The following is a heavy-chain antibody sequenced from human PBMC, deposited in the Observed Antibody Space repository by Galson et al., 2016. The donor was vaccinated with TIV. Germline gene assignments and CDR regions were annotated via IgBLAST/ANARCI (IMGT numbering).Heavy chain of an antibody. CDR3: ARVSGVVRGYGLDV. D-gene: IGHD3-10*01. J-gene: IGHJ6*02. Sequence: SLRLSCAGSGFTVSGTSMSWVPQAPGKGLEWVSLIYSAGNTFYADSVKGRFTLSRDNSKNTVYLQISSLRVEDTAVYYCARVSGVVRGYGLDVWGQGTMVTVAS. CDR1: GFTVSGTS. CDR2: IYSAGNT. V-gene: IGHV3-53*01.